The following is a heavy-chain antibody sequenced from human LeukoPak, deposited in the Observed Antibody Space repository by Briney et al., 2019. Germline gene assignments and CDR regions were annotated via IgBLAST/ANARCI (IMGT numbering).Heavy chain of an antibody. CDR3: ARDWRITVEHLNNGVCHPFRY. Sequence: APVKVSCKASGYTFTSYYMHWVRQAPGQGLEWMGIINPSGGSTSYAQKFQGRVTMTRDTSTSTVYMELSSLRSEDTAVYYCARDWRITVEHLNNGVCHPFRYWGQGTLVTVSS. J-gene: IGHJ4*02. D-gene: IGHD2-8*01. CDR1: GYTFTSYY. V-gene: IGHV1-46*01. CDR2: INPSGGST.